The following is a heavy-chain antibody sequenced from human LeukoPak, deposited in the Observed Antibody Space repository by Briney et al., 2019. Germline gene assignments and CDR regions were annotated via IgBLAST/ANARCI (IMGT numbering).Heavy chain of an antibody. CDR3: ARPYCSSTSCPTFDD. CDR2: ISSDGYTI. CDR1: GFTFSNHN. Sequence: GGSLRLSCAASGFTFSNHNMNWVRQAPGKGLEWVSYISSDGYTIFYADSVQGRFTISRDNAKNSLFLQMNSLRAEDTAMHYCARPYCSSTSCPTFDDWGQGTLVTVSS. J-gene: IGHJ4*02. V-gene: IGHV3-48*01. D-gene: IGHD2-2*01.